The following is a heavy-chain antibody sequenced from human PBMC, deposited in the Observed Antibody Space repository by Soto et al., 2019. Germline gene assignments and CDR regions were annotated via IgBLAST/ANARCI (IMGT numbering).Heavy chain of an antibody. CDR1: GLAFSNYA. V-gene: IGHV3-23*01. CDR3: AKGDLLWDPFDF. CDR2: ITASGYSA. D-gene: IGHD3-16*01. Sequence: EAQLLESGGGLVQPGGSLRLSCAASGLAFSNYAMTWVRQAPGQGLEGVSIITASGYSAYYGGAVKGPFTTSRDNSRSSLYLQMNGLRADDTAVYYCAKGDLLWDPFDFWGQGTLSTVSS. J-gene: IGHJ4*02.